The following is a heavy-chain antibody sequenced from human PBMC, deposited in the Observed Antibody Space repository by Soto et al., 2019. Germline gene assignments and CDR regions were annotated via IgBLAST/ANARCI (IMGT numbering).Heavy chain of an antibody. CDR1: GFTFSDYY. D-gene: IGHD6-19*01. J-gene: IGHJ4*02. V-gene: IGHV3-11*04. CDR3: ARGDSSCRYHLFDY. CDR2: ISSSGRTI. Sequence: GGSLRLSCAASGFTFSDYYMGWIRQAPGKGLEWVSSISSSGRTIYYADSVKGRFTITSDNTKNSQYLQRNSMRAKDTSVYYCARGDSSCRYHLFDYWGQGTLVTVSS.